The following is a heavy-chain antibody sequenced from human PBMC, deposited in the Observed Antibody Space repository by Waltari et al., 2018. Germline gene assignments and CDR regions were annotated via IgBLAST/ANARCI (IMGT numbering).Heavy chain of an antibody. CDR3: AKDRAYGSGNGMDV. CDR1: GFTFDDYA. D-gene: IGHD3-10*01. J-gene: IGHJ6*02. Sequence: EVQLVESGGGLVQPGRSLRLSCAASGFTFDDYAMHWVRQAPGKGLEWVSGISWNSGSIGDADSVKGRFTISRDNAKNSLYLQMNSLRAEDTALYYCAKDRAYGSGNGMDVWGQGTTVTVSS. V-gene: IGHV3-9*01. CDR2: ISWNSGSI.